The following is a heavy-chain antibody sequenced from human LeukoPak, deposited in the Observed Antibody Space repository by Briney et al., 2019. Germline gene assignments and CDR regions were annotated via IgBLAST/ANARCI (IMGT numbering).Heavy chain of an antibody. Sequence: PGGSLRLSCAASGFTFSSYGMHWVRQAPGKGLEWVAFIRYDGSNKYYADSVKGRFTISRDNSKNTLYLQMNSLRAEDTAVYFCAKLQGAYSYGPLDYWGQGTLVTVSS. D-gene: IGHD5-18*01. CDR2: IRYDGSNK. CDR3: AKLQGAYSYGPLDY. J-gene: IGHJ4*02. V-gene: IGHV3-30*02. CDR1: GFTFSSYG.